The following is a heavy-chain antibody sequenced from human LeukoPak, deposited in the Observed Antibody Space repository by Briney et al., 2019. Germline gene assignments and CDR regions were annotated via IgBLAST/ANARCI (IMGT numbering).Heavy chain of an antibody. Sequence: SETLSLTCTVSGGSISSSSYYWGWIRQPPGKGLEWIGSIYYSGSTYYNPSLKSRVTISVDTSKNQFSLKLSSVTAADTAVYYCARDQGEPLFHIWGQGTVVTVSS. J-gene: IGHJ3*02. V-gene: IGHV4-39*07. D-gene: IGHD1-26*01. CDR1: GGSISSSSYY. CDR3: ARDQGEPLFHI. CDR2: IYYSGST.